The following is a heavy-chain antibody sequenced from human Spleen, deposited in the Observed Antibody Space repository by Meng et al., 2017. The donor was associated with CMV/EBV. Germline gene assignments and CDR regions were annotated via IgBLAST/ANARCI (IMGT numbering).Heavy chain of an antibody. D-gene: IGHD3-10*01. V-gene: IGHV4-59*01. J-gene: IGHJ5*02. CDR3: ARVPWFGELLGGWFDP. Sequence: SETLSLTCTVSGGSIYSYYGSWIRQPPGKGLEWIGYIYYSGSTNYNPSLKSRVTISVDTSKNQFSRKLSSVTAADTAVYYCARVPWFGELLGGWFDPWGQGTLVTVSS. CDR2: IYYSGST. CDR1: GGSIYSYY.